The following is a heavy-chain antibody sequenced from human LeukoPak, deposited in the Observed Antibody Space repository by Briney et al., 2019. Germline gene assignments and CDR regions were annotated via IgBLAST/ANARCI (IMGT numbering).Heavy chain of an antibody. J-gene: IGHJ4*02. CDR3: TKSDNKYRYGTTGGFDY. CDR2: ITWESGSI. CDR1: GFTFDDYA. V-gene: IGHV3-9*01. D-gene: IGHD5-18*01. Sequence: GGSLRLSCSVSGFTFDDYAMHWVRQAPGKGLEWVSGITWESGSIGYADSVKGRFTISRDNAKNSLYLQMDSLRTEDTAFYYCTKSDNKYRYGTTGGFDYWGQGSLVTVSS.